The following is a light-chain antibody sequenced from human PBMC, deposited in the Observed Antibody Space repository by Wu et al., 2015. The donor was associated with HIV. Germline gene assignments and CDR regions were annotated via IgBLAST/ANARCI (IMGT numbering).Light chain of an antibody. CDR3: QQYGSSPPYT. CDR1: QSVSSSY. J-gene: IGKJ2*01. CDR2: GAS. Sequence: EIVMTQSPVTLSVSPGERVTLSCRASQSVSSSYLAWYQQKPGQAPRLLIYGASSRATGIPDRFSGSGSGTDFTLTISRLEPVDFAVYYCQQYGSSPPYTFGQGTKLEIK. V-gene: IGKV3-20*01.